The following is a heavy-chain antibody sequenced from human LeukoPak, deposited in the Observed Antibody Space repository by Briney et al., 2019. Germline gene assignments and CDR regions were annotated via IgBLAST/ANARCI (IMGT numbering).Heavy chain of an antibody. V-gene: IGHV3-23*01. CDR1: GFSFTSCA. CDR2: ITGSGGTK. CDR3: ARDQDCSGGSCYYYGMDV. D-gene: IGHD2-15*01. Sequence: GGSLRLSCAASGFSFTSCAMSWVRQAPGKGLERVSAITGSGGTKYYADSVKGRFTISRDNAKNSLYLQMNSLRAEDTAVYYCARDQDCSGGSCYYYGMDVWGQGTTVTVSS. J-gene: IGHJ6*02.